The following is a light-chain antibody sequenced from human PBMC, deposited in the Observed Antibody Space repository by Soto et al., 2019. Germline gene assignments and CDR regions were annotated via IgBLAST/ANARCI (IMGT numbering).Light chain of an antibody. CDR3: QQYKNYLT. V-gene: IGKV1-5*01. CDR1: QSISTW. J-gene: IGKJ3*01. Sequence: DIQMTQSPSTLSASVGDRVTITCRASQSISTWLAWYQQKPGKAPKVLIYGASSLESGVPSRFSGSGSGTEFKLTIRSLQPDDFATYYCQQYKNYLTFGPGTKVDIK. CDR2: GAS.